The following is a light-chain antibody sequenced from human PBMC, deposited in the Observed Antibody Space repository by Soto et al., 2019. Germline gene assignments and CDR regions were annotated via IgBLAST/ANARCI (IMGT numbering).Light chain of an antibody. J-gene: IGLJ2*01. V-gene: IGLV2-23*02. CDR1: SSDIGSYNL. CDR2: EVS. CDR3: CSYATRSTS. Sequence: QSALTQPASVSGSPGQSITISCTGTSSDIGSYNLVSWYQQHPGKAPKLMIYEVSKRPSGVSSRFSGSKSGNTASLTISGLQAGDEADYYCCSYATRSTSFGGGTKLTVL.